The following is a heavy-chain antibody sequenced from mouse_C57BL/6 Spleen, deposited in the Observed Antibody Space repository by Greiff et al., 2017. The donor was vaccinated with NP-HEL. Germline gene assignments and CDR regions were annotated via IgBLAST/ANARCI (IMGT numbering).Heavy chain of an antibody. V-gene: IGHV3-6*01. D-gene: IGHD1-1*01. CDR1: GYSITSGYY. CDR3: ARDEGTVGYAMDY. CDR2: ISYDGSN. Sequence: EVKLQESGPGLVKPSQSLSLTCSVTGYSITSGYYWNWIRQFPGNKLEWMGYISYDGSNNYNPSLKNRISITRDTSKNQFFLKLNSVTTEDTATYYCARDEGTVGYAMDYWGQGTSVTVSS. J-gene: IGHJ4*01.